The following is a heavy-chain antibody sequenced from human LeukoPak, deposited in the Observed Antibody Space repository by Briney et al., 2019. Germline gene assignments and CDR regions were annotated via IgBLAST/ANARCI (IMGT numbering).Heavy chain of an antibody. D-gene: IGHD4-17*01. CDR3: ARSHGDYFDY. V-gene: IGHV4-31*03. J-gene: IGHJ4*02. Sequence: PSETLSLTCTVSGGSISSGGYYWSWIRQHPGKGPEWIGYIYYSGSTYYNPSLKSRVTISVDTSKNQFSLKLSSVTAADTAVYYCARSHGDYFDYWGQGTLVTVSS. CDR1: GGSISSGGYY. CDR2: IYYSGST.